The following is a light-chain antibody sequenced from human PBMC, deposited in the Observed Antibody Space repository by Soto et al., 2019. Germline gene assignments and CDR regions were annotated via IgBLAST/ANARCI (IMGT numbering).Light chain of an antibody. CDR1: QDIGTW. J-gene: IGKJ3*01. CDR3: QQSNSYPFT. V-gene: IGKV1-12*01. CDR2: AAS. Sequence: DFQMTQSPSSVSASVGDRVTITCRASQDIGTWLAWFQQKPGKAPNLLIYAASSLQSGVPSRFSGSGSGTDFTLTISSLQAEDFATYYCQQSNSYPFTFGPGTKVDV.